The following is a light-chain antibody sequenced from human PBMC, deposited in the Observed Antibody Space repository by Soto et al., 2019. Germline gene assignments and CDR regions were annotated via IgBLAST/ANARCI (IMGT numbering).Light chain of an antibody. CDR1: QIGSGNY. V-gene: IGKV3-20*01. Sequence: LVLTQSPGTLSLSPGETAALSCRASQIGSGNYLSWYQQKPGQAPRLLIYATSTRAPGIPDRFSGSGSATDITLTNNRLESEDSAVYFCQHFGYPQWTFGLGTKVDI. J-gene: IGKJ1*01. CDR3: QHFGYPQWT. CDR2: ATS.